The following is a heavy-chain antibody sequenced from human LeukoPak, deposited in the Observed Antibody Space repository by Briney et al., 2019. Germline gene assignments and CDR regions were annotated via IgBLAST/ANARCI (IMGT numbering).Heavy chain of an antibody. CDR2: LKQDGSEK. CDR3: ARGDGYGDYVGYYYMDV. CDR1: RFTFSSYW. D-gene: IGHD4-17*01. V-gene: IGHV3-7*01. J-gene: IGHJ6*03. Sequence: TGGSLRLSCAASRFTFSSYWMSWVRQAPGKGLNWWATLKQDGSEKYYVDSVKGRFTISRDNAKNSLYLQMNSLRVEDTAVYYCARGDGYGDYVGYYYMDVWGKGTTVTVSS.